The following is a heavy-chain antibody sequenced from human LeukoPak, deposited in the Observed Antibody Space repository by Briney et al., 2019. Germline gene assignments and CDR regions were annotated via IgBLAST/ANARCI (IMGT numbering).Heavy chain of an antibody. CDR1: GYSISYIKW. CDR3: ARKSGVATTADAFDI. CDR2: IYYSGST. J-gene: IGHJ3*02. D-gene: IGHD5-12*01. V-gene: IGHV4-28*01. Sequence: SDTLSLTCAVSGYSISYIKWWGWIRQPPGKGLEWMGYIYYSGSTHYNPSLKSRVTMSVDTSMNQFSLKLSSVTAVDTAMYYCARKSGVATTADAFDIWGQGTMVIVSS.